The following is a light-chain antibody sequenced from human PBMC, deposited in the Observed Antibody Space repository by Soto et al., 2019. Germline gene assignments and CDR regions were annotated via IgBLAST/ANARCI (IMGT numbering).Light chain of an antibody. J-gene: IGLJ3*02. CDR1: SSNIGSKS. V-gene: IGLV1-44*01. CDR3: QSYDTSLRGV. Sequence: QSVLTQPPSASGTPGQRVTISCSGSSSNIGSKSVNWYQQLPGTAPKLVIHSNNQRPSGVPDRFSGSKSGTSASLAISGLQAEDEADYYCQSYDTSLRGVFGGGTKLTVL. CDR2: SNN.